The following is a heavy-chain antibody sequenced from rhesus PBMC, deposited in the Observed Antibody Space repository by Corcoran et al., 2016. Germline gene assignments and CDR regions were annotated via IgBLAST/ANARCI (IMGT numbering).Heavy chain of an antibody. D-gene: IGHD3-34*01. J-gene: IGHJ3*01. CDR1: GFSLSTSGMG. V-gene: IGHV2-1*01. CDR2: IYWDDDK. Sequence: QVTLKESGPALVKPTQTLTLTCTFSGFSLSTSGMGVGWIRQPPRKTLEWLAHIYWDDDKRYSTSLKSRLTISKDTSKNQVVLTMTNMDPVDTATYYCARRGDPGGAFDFWGQGLRVTVSS. CDR3: ARRGDPGGAFDF.